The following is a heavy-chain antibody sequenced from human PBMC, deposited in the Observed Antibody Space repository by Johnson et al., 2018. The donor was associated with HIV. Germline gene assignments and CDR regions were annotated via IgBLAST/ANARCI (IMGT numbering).Heavy chain of an antibody. CDR3: AREWIGHSSSWFRYAFDI. Sequence: QVQLVESGGGLVTPGGSLRLSCAASGFTFTDYYMSWIRQAPGKGLEWVSYISSSGSTIFYADSVKGRFTISRDNSKNTLYLQMNSLRAEDTAVYYCAREWIGHSSSWFRYAFDIWGQGTMVTVSS. V-gene: IGHV3-11*04. CDR1: GFTFTDYY. D-gene: IGHD6-13*01. CDR2: ISSSGSTI. J-gene: IGHJ3*02.